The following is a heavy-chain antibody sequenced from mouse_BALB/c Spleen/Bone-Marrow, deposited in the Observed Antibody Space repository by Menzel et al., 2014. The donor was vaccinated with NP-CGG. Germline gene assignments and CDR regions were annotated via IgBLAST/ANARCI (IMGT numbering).Heavy chain of an antibody. D-gene: IGHD1-2*01. V-gene: IGHV5-17*02. Sequence: EVMLVESGGGLVQPGGSRKLSCAASGFTFSSFGMHWVRQAPEKGLEWVAYISSGSSTIYYADTVKGRFTISRDNPKNTLFLQMTSLRSEDTAMYYCVRVYGYGAMDYWGQGTSVTVSS. J-gene: IGHJ4*01. CDR1: GFTFSSFG. CDR2: ISSGSSTI. CDR3: VRVYGYGAMDY.